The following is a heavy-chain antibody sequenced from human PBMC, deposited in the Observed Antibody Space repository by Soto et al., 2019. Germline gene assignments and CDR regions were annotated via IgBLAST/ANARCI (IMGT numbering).Heavy chain of an antibody. CDR1: GFTFSSSA. CDR2: LSYDGSYR. D-gene: IGHD1-26*01. CDR3: AKGGVGGGYFDF. J-gene: IGHJ4*02. Sequence: QLQLVASGGGVVQPGRSLRLSCAASGFTFSSSAMHWVRRAPGKGLEWVALLSYDGSYRSYADSVKGRFTISRDNSKHTLFLQINSLRVEDTAVYYCAKGGVGGGYFDFWGQGTLVTVSS. V-gene: IGHV3-30*18.